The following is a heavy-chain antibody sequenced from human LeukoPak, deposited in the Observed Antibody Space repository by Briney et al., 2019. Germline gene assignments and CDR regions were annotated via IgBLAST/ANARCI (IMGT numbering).Heavy chain of an antibody. CDR3: ARGKLEWSYDAFDI. V-gene: IGHV3-21*01. J-gene: IGHJ3*02. CDR1: GFTFISHG. D-gene: IGHD3-3*01. CDR2: ISSSSSYI. Sequence: GSLRLSCAASGFTFISHGMNWVRQAPGKGLEGVSSISSSSSYIYYADSVKGRFTISRDNAKNSLYLQMNSLRAEDTAVYYCARGKLEWSYDAFDIWGQGTMVTVSS.